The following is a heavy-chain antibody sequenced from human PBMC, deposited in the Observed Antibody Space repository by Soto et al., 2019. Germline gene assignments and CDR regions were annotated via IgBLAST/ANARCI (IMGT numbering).Heavy chain of an antibody. D-gene: IGHD5-18*01. CDR1: GFTVSSNY. V-gene: IGHV3-53*01. CDR2: IYSGGST. Sequence: EVQLVESGGGLIQPGGSLRLSCAASGFTVSSNYMSWVRQAPGKGLEWVSVIYSGGSTYYADSVKGRFTISRDNSKNTLYLQMNRLRAEDTAVYYCARDPPKADTAMVKGVYWGQGTLVTVSS. CDR3: ARDPPKADTAMVKGVY. J-gene: IGHJ4*02.